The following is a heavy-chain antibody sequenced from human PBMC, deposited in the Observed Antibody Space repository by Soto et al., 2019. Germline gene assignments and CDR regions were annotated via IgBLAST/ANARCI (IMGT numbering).Heavy chain of an antibody. Sequence: QVQLVESGGGVVQPGRSLRLSCAASGFTFSSYGMHWVRQAPGKGLEWVAVISYDGSNKYYADSVKGRFTISRDNSKNTLYLQINSLRAEDTAVYYCAKDRIVVVVGTPDYWGQGTLVTVSS. CDR2: ISYDGSNK. V-gene: IGHV3-30*18. D-gene: IGHD2-15*01. CDR3: AKDRIVVVVGTPDY. CDR1: GFTFSSYG. J-gene: IGHJ4*02.